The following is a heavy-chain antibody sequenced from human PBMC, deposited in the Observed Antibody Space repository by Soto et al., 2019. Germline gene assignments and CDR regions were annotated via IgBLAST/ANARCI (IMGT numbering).Heavy chain of an antibody. CDR2: ISGSGGST. CDR1: GFTFSSYA. CDR3: AKDRPYYYYDSSGYAPDDY. D-gene: IGHD3-22*01. V-gene: IGHV3-23*01. Sequence: GGSLRLSCAASGFTFSSYAMSWVRQAPGKGLEWVSAISGSGGSTYYADSVKRRFTISRDNSRNTLYLQMNSLRAEDTAVYYCAKDRPYYYYDSSGYAPDDYWGQGTLVTVSS. J-gene: IGHJ4*02.